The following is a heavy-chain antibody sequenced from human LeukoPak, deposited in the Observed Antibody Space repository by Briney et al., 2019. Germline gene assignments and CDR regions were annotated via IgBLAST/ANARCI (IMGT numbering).Heavy chain of an antibody. CDR3: ARGSRDDYSLRFQWFDP. CDR1: GGSISSGDHY. Sequence: SQTLSLTCTVSGGSISSGDHYWSWIRQPPGKGLEWIGYIYYSGSTYYNPSLKSRVTISVDTSKNQFSLKLSSVTAADTAVYYCARGSRDDYSLRFQWFDPWGQGTLVTVSS. V-gene: IGHV4-30-4*08. J-gene: IGHJ5*02. CDR2: IYYSGST. D-gene: IGHD5-24*01.